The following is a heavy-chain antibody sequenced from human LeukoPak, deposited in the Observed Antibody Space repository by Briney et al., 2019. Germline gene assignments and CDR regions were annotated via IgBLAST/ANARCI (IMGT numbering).Heavy chain of an antibody. CDR2: VLPIFGTA. J-gene: IGHJ6*02. Sequence: SVTVSLKASGGTCSSYAFSWVRQGPRQGLERMGGVLPIFGTANYAQKFQGRVSITADESTSTASMELSSLRSEDTAVYYCARALDYSNYGALQYYYYYYGMDVWGQGTTVTVSS. V-gene: IGHV1-69*01. CDR3: ARALDYSNYGALQYYYYYYGMDV. CDR1: GGTCSSYA. D-gene: IGHD4-11*01.